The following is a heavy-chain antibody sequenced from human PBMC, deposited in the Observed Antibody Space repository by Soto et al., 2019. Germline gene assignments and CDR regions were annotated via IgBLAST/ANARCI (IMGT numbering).Heavy chain of an antibody. D-gene: IGHD1-26*01. Sequence: QVQLVQSGAEVKKPGSSVKVSCKASGGTFSSYTISWVRQAPGQGLEWMGRIIPILGIANYAQKFQGRVTITADKSTSTAYMELSRLRSEDTAVYYCARLDGSRWAFDIWGQGTMVTVSS. J-gene: IGHJ3*02. CDR1: GGTFSSYT. V-gene: IGHV1-69*02. CDR3: ARLDGSRWAFDI. CDR2: IIPILGIA.